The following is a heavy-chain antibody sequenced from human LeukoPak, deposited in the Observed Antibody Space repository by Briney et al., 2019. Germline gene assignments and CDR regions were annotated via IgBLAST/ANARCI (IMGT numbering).Heavy chain of an antibody. Sequence: GGSLRLSCAASGFTFSSYSMNWVRQAPGKGLEWVSSISSSSSYIYYADSVKGRFTISRDNSKNTLYLQMNSLRAEDTAVYYCASPDPFDYWGQGTLVTVSS. CDR2: ISSSSSYI. J-gene: IGHJ4*02. CDR3: ASPDPFDY. V-gene: IGHV3-21*01. D-gene: IGHD1-14*01. CDR1: GFTFSSYS.